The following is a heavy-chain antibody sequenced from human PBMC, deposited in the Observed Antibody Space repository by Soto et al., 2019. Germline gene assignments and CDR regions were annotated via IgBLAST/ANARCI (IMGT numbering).Heavy chain of an antibody. CDR1: GFTFSSHG. CDR3: AKLRVLEWEVQESDY. CDR2: IPYDGSHQ. J-gene: IGHJ4*02. D-gene: IGHD3-3*01. V-gene: IGHV3-30*18. Sequence: QVHLVESGGGVVQPGRSLRLSCAASGFTFSSHGMHWIRQAPGKGLEWVAVIPYDGSHQYYADSVKGRFSISRDNSKNTPYLQMNSLRAEDTAVYYCAKLRVLEWEVQESDYWGQGTLGSVSS.